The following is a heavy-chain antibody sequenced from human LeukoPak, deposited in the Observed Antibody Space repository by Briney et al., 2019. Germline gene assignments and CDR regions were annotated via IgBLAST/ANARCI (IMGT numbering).Heavy chain of an antibody. J-gene: IGHJ4*02. CDR3: ARVGYIDEAFDN. D-gene: IGHD5-24*01. V-gene: IGHV3-7*03. CDR1: GFNFNDYW. CDR2: IRQDGGKR. Sequence: GSLILSCAASGFNFNDYWMTWVRQAPGKGLEWVANIRQDGGKRSYGGSVMGRFAISRDNAKNSVYLQLNRVRADDTALYYCARVGYIDEAFDNWGQGALVTVSS.